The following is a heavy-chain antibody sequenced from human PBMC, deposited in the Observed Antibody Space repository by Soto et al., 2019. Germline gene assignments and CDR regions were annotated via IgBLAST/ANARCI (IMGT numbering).Heavy chain of an antibody. Sequence: QVQLVQSGAEVKKPGASVKVSCKASGYTFTSYDINWVRQATGQGLEWMGWMNPNSGNTGYAQKFQGRVTMTRNTSIRTAYMELSSLRAEDTAVYYCARVPTGRKKYGMDVWGQGTTVTVSS. CDR2: MNPNSGNT. V-gene: IGHV1-8*01. CDR1: GYTFTSYD. J-gene: IGHJ6*02. CDR3: ARVPTGRKKYGMDV. D-gene: IGHD1-1*01.